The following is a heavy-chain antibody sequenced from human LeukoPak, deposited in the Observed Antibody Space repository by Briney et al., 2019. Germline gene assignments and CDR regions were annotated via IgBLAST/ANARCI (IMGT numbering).Heavy chain of an antibody. V-gene: IGHV3-30*01. CDR2: ISYDATTE. CDR1: GFHFRTYA. Sequence: GALRLSCAASGFHFRTYAMHWVRQAPGKGLEWVSIISYDATTEYYADSVKGRFSVSRDNSENTLFLQMNSLRPEDTAVYFCARGYYLDLGSFDYWGQGALVTVSS. D-gene: IGHD3-10*01. J-gene: IGHJ4*02. CDR3: ARGYYLDLGSFDY.